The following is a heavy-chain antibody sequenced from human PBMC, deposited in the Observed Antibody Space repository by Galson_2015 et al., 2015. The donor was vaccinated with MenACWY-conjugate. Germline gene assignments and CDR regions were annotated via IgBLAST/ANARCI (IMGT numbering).Heavy chain of an antibody. CDR2: ISYDGSNK. Sequence: SLRLSCAASGFTFSSYAMHWVGQAPGKGLEWVAVISYDGSNKYYADSVKGRFTISRDNSKNTLYLQMNSLRAEDTAVYYCARESSSSWLGEYFDYWGQGTLVTVSS. J-gene: IGHJ4*02. V-gene: IGHV3-30*04. CDR3: ARESSSSWLGEYFDY. D-gene: IGHD6-13*01. CDR1: GFTFSSYA.